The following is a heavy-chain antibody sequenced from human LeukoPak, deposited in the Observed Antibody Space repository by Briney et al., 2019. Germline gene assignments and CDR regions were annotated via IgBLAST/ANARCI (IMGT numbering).Heavy chain of an antibody. CDR1: GGSISNYY. V-gene: IGHV4-59*06. Sequence: SETLSLTCTVSGGSISNYYWSWIRQHPGKGLEWIGYIYYSGSTYYNPSLKSRITISVDTSKNQFSLKLSSVTAADTAVYYCGKERGDTFEDRGFAGMDVFDIGAKGKMATVSS. CDR3: GKERGDTFEDRGFAGMDVFDI. D-gene: IGHD5-18*01. J-gene: IGHJ3*02. CDR2: IYYSGST.